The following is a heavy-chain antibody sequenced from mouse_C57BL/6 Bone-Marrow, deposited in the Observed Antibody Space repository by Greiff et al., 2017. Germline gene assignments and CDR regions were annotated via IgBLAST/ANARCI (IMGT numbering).Heavy chain of an antibody. CDR3: ASRWVVDWYFDV. CDR2: IYPGSGST. V-gene: IGHV1-55*01. CDR1: GYTFTSYW. J-gene: IGHJ1*03. Sequence: QVQLQQPGAELVKPGASVKMSCKASGYTFTSYWITWVKQRPGQGLEWIGDIYPGSGSTNYNEKFKSKATLTVDTSSSTAYMQLSSLTSEDSAVYFYASRWVVDWYFDVWGTGTTVTVSS. D-gene: IGHD1-1*01.